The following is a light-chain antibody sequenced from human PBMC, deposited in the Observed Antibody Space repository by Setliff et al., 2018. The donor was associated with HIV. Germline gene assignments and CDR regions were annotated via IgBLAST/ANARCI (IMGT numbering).Light chain of an antibody. Sequence: QSALAQPRSVSGSRGQSVTISCTRTSSDVGFFNYVSWYQQHPGKAPKLMIYEVNKRPSGVPDRFSGSKSGNTASLTISGLQAEDETDYYCCSYAGNFLHVFGTGTKVTVL. V-gene: IGLV2-11*01. CDR3: CSYAGNFLHV. CDR2: EVN. CDR1: SSDVGFFNY. J-gene: IGLJ1*01.